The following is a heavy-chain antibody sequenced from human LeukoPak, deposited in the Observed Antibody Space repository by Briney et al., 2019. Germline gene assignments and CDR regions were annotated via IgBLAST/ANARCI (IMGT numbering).Heavy chain of an antibody. J-gene: IGHJ4*02. V-gene: IGHV3-49*04. CDR3: TTWDSSYFDY. CDR1: GFTFSSYA. Sequence: GGSLRLSCAASGFTFSSYAMSWVRQAPGKGLEWVGFIRSKGYGGTTEYAASVKGRFTISRDDSKSIAYLQMNSLKTEDTAVYYCTTWDSSYFDYWGQGTLVTVSS. CDR2: IRSKGYGGTT. D-gene: IGHD3-22*01.